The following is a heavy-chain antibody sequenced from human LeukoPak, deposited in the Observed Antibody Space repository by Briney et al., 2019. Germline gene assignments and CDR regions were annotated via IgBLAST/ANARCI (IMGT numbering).Heavy chain of an antibody. Sequence: SQTLSLTCTVSGGSVSSGSYYWSWIRQPPGKGLEWIGYIYYSGSTNYNPSLKSRVTISVDTSKNQFSLKLSSVTAADTAVYYCARDSHYYGSGSYYGDFDYWGQGTLVTVSS. CDR2: IYYSGST. CDR1: GGSVSSGSYY. D-gene: IGHD3-10*01. J-gene: IGHJ4*02. CDR3: ARDSHYYGSGSYYGDFDY. V-gene: IGHV4-61*01.